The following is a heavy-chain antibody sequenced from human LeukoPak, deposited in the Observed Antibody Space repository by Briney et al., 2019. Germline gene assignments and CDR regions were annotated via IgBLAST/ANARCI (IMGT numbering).Heavy chain of an antibody. V-gene: IGHV3-30*18. CDR3: AKDRNRYCSGGSCLPEA. CDR2: ISYDGSNK. J-gene: IGHJ4*02. CDR1: GFTFSSYG. Sequence: GGSLRLSCAASGFTFSSYGMHWVRQAPGKGLEWVAVISYDGSNKYYADSVKGRFTISRDNSKNTLYLQMNSLRAEDTAAYYCAKDRNRYCSGGSCLPEAWGQGTLVTVSS. D-gene: IGHD2-15*01.